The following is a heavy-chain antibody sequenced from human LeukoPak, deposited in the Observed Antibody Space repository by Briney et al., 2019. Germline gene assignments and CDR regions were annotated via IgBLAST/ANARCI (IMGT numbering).Heavy chain of an antibody. CDR1: GFSFSSYA. CDR3: AKAMTTVTSFDY. J-gene: IGHJ4*02. Sequence: GGSLRLSCAASGFSFSSYAMSWVRQAPGKGLEWVSDLSGSGGSTYYADSVKGRFTISRDNSENTLYLQMNRLRAGDTAVYYCAKAMTTVTSFDYWGQGTLVTVSS. V-gene: IGHV3-23*01. CDR2: LSGSGGST. D-gene: IGHD4-17*01.